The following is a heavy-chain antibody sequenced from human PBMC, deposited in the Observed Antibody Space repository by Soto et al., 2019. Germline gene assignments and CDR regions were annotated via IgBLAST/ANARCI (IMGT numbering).Heavy chain of an antibody. Sequence: LRLSCAGSGSTFTDFTMTWVRQAPGKGLEWVSAISGDGLSTYYAGSVKGRFTISRDNSKTTLYLQMNSLRAEDTAVYYCERRPDAFDIWGRGTMVTVSS. V-gene: IGHV3-23*01. CDR1: GSTFTDFT. CDR2: ISGDGLST. J-gene: IGHJ3*02. CDR3: ERRPDAFDI.